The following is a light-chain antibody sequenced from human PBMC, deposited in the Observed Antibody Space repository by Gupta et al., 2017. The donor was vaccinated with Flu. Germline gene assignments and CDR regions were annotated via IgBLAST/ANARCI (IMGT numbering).Light chain of an antibody. V-gene: IGKV3-15*01. CDR1: QRLSSS. CDR3: QQYNYWPPT. J-gene: IGKJ4*01. CDR2: GAS. Sequence: EKVMTQSPATLSVSPGERATLFCRTSQRLSSSLSWYQQKAGQAPRLLIYGASTRATGVPAWCSGSWSATEFTLTISSLQSEYFAVYYCQQYNYWPPTFGGGTKVEVK.